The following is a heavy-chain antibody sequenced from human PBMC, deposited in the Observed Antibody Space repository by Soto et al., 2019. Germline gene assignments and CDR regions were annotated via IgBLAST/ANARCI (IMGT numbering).Heavy chain of an antibody. V-gene: IGHV4-34*01. CDR2: INHSGST. CDR3: ASVRRGYSYGYNWFDP. J-gene: IGHJ5*02. Sequence: QVQLQQWGAGLLKPSETLSLTCAVYGGSFSGYYWSWIRQPPGKGLEWIGEINHSGSTNYNPSLKSLVNISVDTAKNHISRKLSSETAADTAVYYCASVRRGYSYGYNWFDPWGQGTLVTVSS. CDR1: GGSFSGYY. D-gene: IGHD5-18*01.